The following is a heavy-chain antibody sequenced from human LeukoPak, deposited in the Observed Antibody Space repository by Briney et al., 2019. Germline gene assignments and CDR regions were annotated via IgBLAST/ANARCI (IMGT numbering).Heavy chain of an antibody. D-gene: IGHD5-18*01. Sequence: GESLKISCEASGYTFTNSWIGWVRQMPGKGLEYMGIIWPRDSDTRYSLSFQGQVTISADKSISTAYLQWSSLKASDTAMYYCARQKGYSYGSNWFDPWGQGTLVTVSS. CDR1: GYTFTNSW. J-gene: IGHJ5*02. CDR2: IWPRDSDT. V-gene: IGHV5-51*01. CDR3: ARQKGYSYGSNWFDP.